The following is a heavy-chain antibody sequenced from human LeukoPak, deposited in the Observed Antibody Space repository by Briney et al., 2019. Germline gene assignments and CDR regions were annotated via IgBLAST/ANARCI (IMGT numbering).Heavy chain of an antibody. J-gene: IGHJ4*02. CDR3: ARERVKTRYSSGWYGDY. CDR2: IKQDGSEK. V-gene: IGHV3-7*01. Sequence: GSLRLSCAASGFTFSSYWMSWVRQAPGKGLEWVANIKQDGSEKYYVDSVKGRFTISRDNAKNSLYLQMNSLRAEDTAVYYCARERVKTRYSSGWYGDYWGQGTLVTVSS. D-gene: IGHD6-13*01. CDR1: GFTFSSYW.